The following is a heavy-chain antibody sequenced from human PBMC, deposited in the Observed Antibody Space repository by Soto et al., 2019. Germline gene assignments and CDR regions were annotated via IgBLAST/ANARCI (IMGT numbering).Heavy chain of an antibody. CDR1: GASVSSGNFH. J-gene: IGHJ5*02. Sequence: QVQLQESGPGLVKPSETLSLTCTVSGASVSSGNFHWSWIRQPPGKGLEWIGQIRPAVSSNYDSSLQRRDTISLDTTKNLISLILDAVPAADTAKYYCAVYTAGIGGDGSWGQGTMVTVSS. D-gene: IGHD2-21*02. CDR2: IRPAVSS. V-gene: IGHV4-61*03. CDR3: AVYTAGIGGDGS.